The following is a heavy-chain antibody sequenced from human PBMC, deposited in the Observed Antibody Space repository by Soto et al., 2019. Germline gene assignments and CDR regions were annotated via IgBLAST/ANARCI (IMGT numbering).Heavy chain of an antibody. D-gene: IGHD3-22*01. Sequence: GGSLRLSCAASGFTFSSYWMSWVRQAPGKGLEWVANIKQDGSEKYYVDSVKGRFTISRDNAKNSLYLQMNSLRAEDTAVYYCAREEIYYYDSSGPKDYWGQGTLVTFSS. CDR1: GFTFSSYW. CDR2: IKQDGSEK. J-gene: IGHJ4*02. CDR3: AREEIYYYDSSGPKDY. V-gene: IGHV3-7*03.